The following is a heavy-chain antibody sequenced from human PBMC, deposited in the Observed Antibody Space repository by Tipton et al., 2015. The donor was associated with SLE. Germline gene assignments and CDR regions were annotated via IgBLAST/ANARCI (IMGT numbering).Heavy chain of an antibody. D-gene: IGHD1-26*01. CDR3: ARDRLGGPFDY. CDR1: GGSISTYY. CDR2: ISYSGST. Sequence: TLSLTCTVSGGSISTYYWSWIRQPPGKGLEWIGYISYSGSTHYSPSLKSRVTISLDTSKNQFSLRLSSVTAADTAVYYCARDRLGGPFDYWGRGTLVTVSS. V-gene: IGHV4-59*01. J-gene: IGHJ4*02.